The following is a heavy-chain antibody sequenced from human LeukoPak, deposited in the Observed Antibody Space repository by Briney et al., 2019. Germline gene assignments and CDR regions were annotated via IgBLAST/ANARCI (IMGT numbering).Heavy chain of an antibody. CDR1: GFTFSNYD. CDR2: IGTAGDT. Sequence: PLGSPRVSCAASGFTFSNYDMHWVRQAPGKGLEWVSAIGTAGDTYYQCSVRGRFTMSRENAKNSLYLQMNSLTAGDTAVYYCARGANTYFDYWGQGILASVSS. V-gene: IGHV3-13*04. J-gene: IGHJ4*02. CDR3: ARGANTYFDY. D-gene: IGHD1-26*01.